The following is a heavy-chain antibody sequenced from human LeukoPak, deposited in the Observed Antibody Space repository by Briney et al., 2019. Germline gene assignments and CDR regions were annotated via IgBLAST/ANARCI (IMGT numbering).Heavy chain of an antibody. CDR2: TRDKARSYRT. CDR1: GFTLSDHH. D-gene: IGHD3-16*01. Sequence: GGSLRLSCAASGFTLSDHHMDWVRQAPGKGLEWVGRTRDKARSYRTEYAASVDGRFTISRDDSKNSVYLQMNSLKIEDTGVYYCARDGGEGDNSAFDIWGQGTAVTVSS. J-gene: IGHJ3*02. CDR3: ARDGGEGDNSAFDI. V-gene: IGHV3-72*01.